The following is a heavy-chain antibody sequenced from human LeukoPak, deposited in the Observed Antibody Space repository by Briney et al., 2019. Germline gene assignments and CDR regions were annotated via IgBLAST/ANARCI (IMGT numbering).Heavy chain of an antibody. Sequence: QAGGSLRLSCAASGFTFSTYSMNWVRQAPGKGLEWISYISSRTGNIYYADSVKGRFSSSRDNAKNSLFLQMNNLRDEDTAVYYCARGGTDGTTNFDYWGQRTLVTVSS. CDR1: GFTFSTYS. J-gene: IGHJ4*02. CDR2: ISSRTGNI. CDR3: ARGGTDGTTNFDY. D-gene: IGHD1-1*01. V-gene: IGHV3-48*02.